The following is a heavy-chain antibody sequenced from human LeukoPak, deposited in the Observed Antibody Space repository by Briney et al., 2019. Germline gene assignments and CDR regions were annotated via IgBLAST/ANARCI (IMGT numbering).Heavy chain of an antibody. D-gene: IGHD2-2*01. V-gene: IGHV3-23*01. CDR1: GFTFSSYD. CDR2: ISGGGSST. CDR3: AKDRHAPGRYCSSTICFPFDP. Sequence: PGGSLRLSCAASGFTFSSYDMSWVRQAPGKGLEWVSGISGGGSSTYYADSVKGRFTISRDNSKSTLYLQINSLRAEDTAVYYCAKDRHAPGRYCSSTICFPFDPWGQGTLVTVSS. J-gene: IGHJ5*02.